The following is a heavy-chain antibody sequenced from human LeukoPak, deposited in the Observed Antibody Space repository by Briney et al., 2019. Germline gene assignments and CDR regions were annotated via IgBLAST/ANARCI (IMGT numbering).Heavy chain of an antibody. CDR3: ARGWAAAGHAHWLDP. Sequence: SETLSLTCTVSGYSISSGYYWGWIRQPPGKGLEWIGSIYHSGSTYYNPSLKSRVTISVDTSKNQFSLKLSSVTAADTAVYYCARGWAAAGHAHWLDPWGQGTLVTVSS. CDR2: IYHSGST. J-gene: IGHJ5*02. D-gene: IGHD6-13*01. CDR1: GYSISSGYY. V-gene: IGHV4-38-2*02.